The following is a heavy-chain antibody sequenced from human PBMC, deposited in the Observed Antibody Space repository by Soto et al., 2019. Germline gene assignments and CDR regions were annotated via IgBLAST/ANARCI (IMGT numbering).Heavy chain of an antibody. V-gene: IGHV3-15*07. J-gene: IGHJ4*02. D-gene: IGHD4-4*01. CDR1: GLSFVDAW. Sequence: EVQVVESGGGLVKPGGSLRLSCAASGLSFVDAWMNWVRQAPGKGLEWVGRIGSYPAGGTTDYATPVKGRFSISRDDSKNTVYLQMSSLKTDDTAVYYCSADLPGGYSNFFDYWGQGALVTVSS. CDR3: SADLPGGYSNFFDY. CDR2: IGSYPAGGTT.